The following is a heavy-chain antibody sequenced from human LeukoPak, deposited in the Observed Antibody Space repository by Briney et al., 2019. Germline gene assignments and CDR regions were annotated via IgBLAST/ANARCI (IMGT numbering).Heavy chain of an antibody. CDR3: ARDGWYDILTGYPI. CDR2: IYYSESS. CDR1: GGSISSGGYY. V-gene: IGHV4-31*03. J-gene: IGHJ3*02. Sequence: SETLSLTCTVSGGSISSGGYYWSWIRQHPGKGLEWIGYIYYSESSYYNPSLKSRVTISVDTSKNQFSLKLSSVTAADTAVYYCARDGWYDILTGYPIWGQGTMVTVSS. D-gene: IGHD3-9*01.